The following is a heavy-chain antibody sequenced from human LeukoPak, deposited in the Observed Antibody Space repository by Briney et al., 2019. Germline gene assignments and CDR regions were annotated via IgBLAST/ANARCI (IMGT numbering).Heavy chain of an antibody. Sequence: ASVKVSCKASGYTFTDYYMHWVRQAPGQGLEWMGWINPNSGGTNYAQKFQGRVTMTRDTSISTAYMELSSLRSEDTAVYYCAKTPVGMVTLDYWGQGTLVTVSS. CDR3: AKTPVGMVTLDY. CDR2: INPNSGGT. V-gene: IGHV1-2*02. D-gene: IGHD5-24*01. CDR1: GYTFTDYY. J-gene: IGHJ4*02.